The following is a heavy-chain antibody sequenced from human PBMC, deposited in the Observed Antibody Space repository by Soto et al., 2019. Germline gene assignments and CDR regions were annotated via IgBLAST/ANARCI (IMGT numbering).Heavy chain of an antibody. J-gene: IGHJ4*02. D-gene: IGHD3-22*01. CDR2: ISSSSSYI. Sequence: EVQLVESGGGLVKPGGSLRLSCAASGFTFSSYSMNWVRQAPGKVLEWVSSISSSSSYIYYAYSVKGRFTIPRDNAKNSLYLQMNSLRAEDTAVYFWARASYYYDGSGYHGYWGQGTLVTVSS. V-gene: IGHV3-21*01. CDR3: ARASYYYDGSGYHGY. CDR1: GFTFSSYS.